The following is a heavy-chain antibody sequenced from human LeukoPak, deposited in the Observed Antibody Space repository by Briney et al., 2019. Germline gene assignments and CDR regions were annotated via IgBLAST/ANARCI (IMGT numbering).Heavy chain of an antibody. CDR2: IIPIFGTA. CDR1: GGTFSSYA. Sequence: ASVKVSCKASGGTFSSYAISWVRQAPGQGLEWMGGIIPIFGTANYAQKFQGRVTITADESTSTAYMELSSLRSEDTAVYYCARDRRGSYRFDYWGQGTLVTVYS. V-gene: IGHV1-69*13. D-gene: IGHD1-26*01. J-gene: IGHJ4*02. CDR3: ARDRRGSYRFDY.